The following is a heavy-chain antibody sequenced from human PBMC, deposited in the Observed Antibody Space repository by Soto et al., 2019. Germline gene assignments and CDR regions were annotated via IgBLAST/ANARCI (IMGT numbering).Heavy chain of an antibody. J-gene: IGHJ4*02. CDR2: ISGSGGST. CDR3: AKDGDIVVVVAATRGYFDY. Sequence: GGSLRLSCAASGFTFSSYAMSWVRQAPGKGPEWVSAISGSGGSTYYADSVKGRFTISRDNSKNTLYLQMNSLRAEDTAVYYCAKDGDIVVVVAATRGYFDYWGQGTLVTVSS. CDR1: GFTFSSYA. D-gene: IGHD2-15*01. V-gene: IGHV3-23*01.